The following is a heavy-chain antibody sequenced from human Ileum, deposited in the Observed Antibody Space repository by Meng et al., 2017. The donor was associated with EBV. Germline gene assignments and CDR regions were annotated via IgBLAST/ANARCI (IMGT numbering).Heavy chain of an antibody. J-gene: IGHJ4*02. Sequence: QLELRESCPGRGTPSGTLPLTCAASGGSISSSNWWGWVRHPPGKGLEWIGETYHSGGTNYNPSLTSRVTISVDKSKNQFSLKLSSVTAADTAVYYCARVGLRLGIDYWGQGTLVTVSS. CDR3: ARVGLRLGIDY. CDR1: GGSISSSNW. V-gene: IGHV4-4*02. D-gene: IGHD3-16*01. CDR2: TYHSGGT.